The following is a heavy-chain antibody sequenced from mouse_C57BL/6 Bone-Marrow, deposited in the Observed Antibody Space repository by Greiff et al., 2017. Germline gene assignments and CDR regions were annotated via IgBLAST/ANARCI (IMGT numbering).Heavy chain of an antibody. Sequence: VQLQESGAELVKPGASVKLSCKASGYTFTEYTIHWVKQRPGQGLEWIGWFYPGSGSIKYNEKFKDKATLTADKSSSTVYMELSRLTAADSAVYFCAGHEVPPYCDGGSYFDYWGQGTTLTVSS. CDR2: FYPGSGSI. CDR3: AGHEVPPYCDGGSYFDY. D-gene: IGHD1-1*01. V-gene: IGHV1-62-2*01. J-gene: IGHJ2*01. CDR1: GYTFTEYT.